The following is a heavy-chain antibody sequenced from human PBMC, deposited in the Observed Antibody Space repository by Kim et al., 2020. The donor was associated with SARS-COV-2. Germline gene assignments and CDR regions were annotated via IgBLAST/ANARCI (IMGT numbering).Heavy chain of an antibody. D-gene: IGHD6-19*01. J-gene: IGHJ4*02. CDR2: IRSKAYGGTT. Sequence: GGSLRLSCTASGFTFGDYAMSWVRQAPGKGLEWVGFIRSKAYGGTTEYAASVKGRFTISRDDSKSIAYLQMNSLKTEDTAVYYCTRADSSGWFNGYFDYWGQGTLVTVSS. V-gene: IGHV3-49*04. CDR3: TRADSSGWFNGYFDY. CDR1: GFTFGDYA.